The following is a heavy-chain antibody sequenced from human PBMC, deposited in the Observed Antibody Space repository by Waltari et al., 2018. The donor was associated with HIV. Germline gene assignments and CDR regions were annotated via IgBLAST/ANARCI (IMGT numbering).Heavy chain of an antibody. V-gene: IGHV3-21*01. D-gene: IGHD6-13*01. CDR2: IITISSYI. J-gene: IGHJ4*02. CDR1: GFTFSDYY. CDR3: ARGGLGRYSSSWGTY. Sequence: EVQLVESGGGLVKPGGSLRLSCAASGFTFSDYYMTWVRQAPGKGLEWVSAIITISSYIYYSDSVKGRFTISRDNAKNSLYRQMNSLRAEDTAVYYCARGGLGRYSSSWGTYWGQGTLVTVSS.